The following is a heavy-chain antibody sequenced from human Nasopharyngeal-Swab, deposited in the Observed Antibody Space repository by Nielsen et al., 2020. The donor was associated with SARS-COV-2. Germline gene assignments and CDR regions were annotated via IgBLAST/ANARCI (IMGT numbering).Heavy chain of an antibody. CDR3: AKGKGGSYFDAFDI. CDR1: GFTFSSYA. J-gene: IGHJ3*02. Sequence: GESLKISCAASGFTFSSYAMSWVRQAPGKGLEWVSAVSGSGTTTYYADSVKGRFTISRDNSKNTLYLQMNSLRAEDTAVYYCAKGKGGSYFDAFDIWGQGTMVTVSS. D-gene: IGHD1-26*01. CDR2: VSGSGTTT. V-gene: IGHV3-23*01.